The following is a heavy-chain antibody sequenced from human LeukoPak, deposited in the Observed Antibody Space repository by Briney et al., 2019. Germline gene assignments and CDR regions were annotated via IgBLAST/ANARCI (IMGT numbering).Heavy chain of an antibody. V-gene: IGHV4-34*01. Sequence: SETLSLTCAVYGGSFSGYYWSWIRQPPGKGLEWIEEINHSGSTNYNPSLKSRVTISVDTSKNQFSLKLSSVTAADTAVYYCARVGALDDSSGYYHYYYMDVWGKGTTVTVSS. D-gene: IGHD3-22*01. CDR2: INHSGST. CDR3: ARVGALDDSSGYYHYYYMDV. CDR1: GGSFSGYY. J-gene: IGHJ6*03.